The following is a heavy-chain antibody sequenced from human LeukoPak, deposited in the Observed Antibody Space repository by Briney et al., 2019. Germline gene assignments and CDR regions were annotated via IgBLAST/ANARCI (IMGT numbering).Heavy chain of an antibody. D-gene: IGHD4-17*01. CDR3: ARENGDYVRWFDP. CDR2: IYYSGST. V-gene: IGHV4-31*03. CDR1: GGSISSGGYY. Sequence: SETLSLTCTVSGGSISSGGYYWSWIRQHPGKGLEWIGYIYYSGSTYYNPSLKSRVTISVDTSKNQFSLKLSSVTAADTAVYYCARENGDYVRWFDPWGQGTLVTVSS. J-gene: IGHJ5*02.